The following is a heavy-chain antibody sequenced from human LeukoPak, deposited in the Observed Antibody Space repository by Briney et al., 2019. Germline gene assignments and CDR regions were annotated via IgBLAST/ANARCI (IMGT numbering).Heavy chain of an antibody. D-gene: IGHD1-26*01. CDR3: AWSYDT. CDR1: GGSFSGYY. Sequence: SETLSLTRAVYGGSFSGYYWSWIRQPPEKGLEWIGEINHSGSTNYNPSLKSRVTISVDTSKNQFSLKLSSVTAADTAVYYCAWSYDTWGQGTLVTVSS. V-gene: IGHV4-34*01. J-gene: IGHJ5*02. CDR2: INHSGST.